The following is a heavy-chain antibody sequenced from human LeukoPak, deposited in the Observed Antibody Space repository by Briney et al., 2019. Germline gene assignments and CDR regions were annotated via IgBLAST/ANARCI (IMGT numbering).Heavy chain of an antibody. CDR3: ARFLIGPGDAFDI. V-gene: IGHV5-51*01. CDR2: IYPGDSDT. D-gene: IGHD1-14*01. CDR1: GYTFTTSW. Sequence: GESLKISCKGSGYTFTTSWIGWVRQLPGKGLEWMGIIYPGDSDTRYSPSFQGQVTISADKSINTAYLQWTSLKASDTAMYYCARFLIGPGDAFDIWGQGTMVTVSS. J-gene: IGHJ3*02.